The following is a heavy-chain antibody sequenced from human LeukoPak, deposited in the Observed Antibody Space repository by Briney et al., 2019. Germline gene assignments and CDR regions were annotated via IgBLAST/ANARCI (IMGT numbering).Heavy chain of an antibody. J-gene: IGHJ4*02. D-gene: IGHD6-13*01. V-gene: IGHV3-23*01. Sequence: GGSLRLSCAASGFTFSSEAMGWVRQLPGGGLEWVSTISPAGGTTYYAESMKGQFTISRDNSKSTLYLQMNSLRVEDTAVYYCTKVRSGSSSWALRVFDYWGQGALVTVSS. CDR1: GFTFSSEA. CDR3: TKVRSGSSSWALRVFDY. CDR2: ISPAGGTT.